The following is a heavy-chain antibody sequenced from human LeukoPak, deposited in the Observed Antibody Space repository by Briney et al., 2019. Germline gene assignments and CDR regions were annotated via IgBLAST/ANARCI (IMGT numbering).Heavy chain of an antibody. Sequence: ASVKVSCKASGYTFTSYGISWVRQAPGQGLEWMGWISAYNGNTNYAQKIQGRGTMTTDPSTSTAYMELRSLRSDDTAVYYCAREGYYDSSGYYAYWGQGTLVTVSS. D-gene: IGHD3-22*01. CDR1: GYTFTSYG. CDR3: AREGYYDSSGYYAY. V-gene: IGHV1-18*01. CDR2: ISAYNGNT. J-gene: IGHJ4*02.